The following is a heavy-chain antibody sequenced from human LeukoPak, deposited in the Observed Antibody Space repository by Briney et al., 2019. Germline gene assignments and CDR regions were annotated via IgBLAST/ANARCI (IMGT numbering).Heavy chain of an antibody. D-gene: IGHD3-16*02. V-gene: IGHV4-39*07. J-gene: IGHJ4*02. CDR3: ARDYVWGSYRLYFDY. CDR2: IYYSGST. Sequence: PSETLSLTCTVSGGSISSSSYYWGWIRQPPGKGLEWIGSIYYSGSTYYNPSLKSRVTISVDTSKNQFSLKLSSVTAADTAVYYCARDYVWGSYRLYFDYWGQGTLVTVSS. CDR1: GGSISSSSYY.